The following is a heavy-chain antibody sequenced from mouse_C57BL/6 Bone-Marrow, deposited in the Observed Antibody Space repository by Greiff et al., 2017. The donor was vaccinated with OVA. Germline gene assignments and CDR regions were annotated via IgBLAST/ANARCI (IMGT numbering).Heavy chain of an antibody. D-gene: IGHD2-5*01. CDR3: ARQGYSNYAPMDY. Sequence: DVMLVESGGGLVQPGGSLKLSCAASGFTFSDYYMYWVRQTPEKRLEWVAYISNGGGSTYYPDTVKGRFTISRDNAKNTLYLQMSRLKSEDTAMYYCARQGYSNYAPMDYWGQGTSVTVSS. CDR2: ISNGGGST. J-gene: IGHJ4*01. V-gene: IGHV5-12*01. CDR1: GFTFSDYY.